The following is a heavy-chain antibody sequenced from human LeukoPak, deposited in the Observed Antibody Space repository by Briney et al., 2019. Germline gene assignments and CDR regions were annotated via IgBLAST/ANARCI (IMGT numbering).Heavy chain of an antibody. CDR3: ARDPRNNGLDP. Sequence: GGSLRLSCVASGFTFSGYWMFWVRQVPGKGLMWVADINGDGSWTRYADTVKGRFTISRDNAKRTLYLQMNSLRDDDTAVYYCARDPRNNGLDPWGQGTLVTVSS. CDR1: GFTFSGYW. J-gene: IGHJ5*02. D-gene: IGHD1/OR15-1a*01. V-gene: IGHV3-74*01. CDR2: INGDGSWT.